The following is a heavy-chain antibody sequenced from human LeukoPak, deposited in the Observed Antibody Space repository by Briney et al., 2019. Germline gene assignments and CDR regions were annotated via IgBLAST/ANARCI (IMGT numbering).Heavy chain of an antibody. CDR1: GFTFSSYG. CDR2: TSGSGGST. CDR3: ANSRIQLWFVFDY. D-gene: IGHD5-18*01. Sequence: GGSLRLSCAASGFTFSSYGMTWVRQAPGKGLEWISGTSGSGGSTYYADSVKGRFTISRDNSKNTLYLQMNSLRAEDTAVYYCANSRIQLWFVFDYWGQGTLVTVSS. J-gene: IGHJ4*02. V-gene: IGHV3-23*01.